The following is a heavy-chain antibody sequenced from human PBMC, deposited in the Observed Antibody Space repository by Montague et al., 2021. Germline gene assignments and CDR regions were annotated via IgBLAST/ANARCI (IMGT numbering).Heavy chain of an antibody. D-gene: IGHD1-26*01. CDR1: GGSFSGHY. CDR3: ARYLHTSKYSGSHYLSRQYGMDV. Sequence: SEILSLTCAVYGGSFSGHYWSWIRQPPGKGLEWIGEINHSGSTNYNPSLKSRVTMSVDTSKNQFSLNLSSVTAADTAVYYCARYLHTSKYSGSHYLSRQYGMDVWGQGTTVPVSS. J-gene: IGHJ6*02. V-gene: IGHV4-34*01. CDR2: INHSGST.